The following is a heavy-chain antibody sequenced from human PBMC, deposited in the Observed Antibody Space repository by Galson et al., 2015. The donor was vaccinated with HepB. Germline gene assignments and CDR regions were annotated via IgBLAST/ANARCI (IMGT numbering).Heavy chain of an antibody. Sequence: SLRLSCAASGFAFDSHAWSWVRQAPGGGVEWISGITGQGDSTFYADSVKGRFTVSKDNSNNMLNLQMNSLRAEDAGLYFCAKGYGLFDSWGQGILVTVSS. CDR3: AKGYGLFDS. CDR2: ITGQGDST. V-gene: IGHV3-23*01. CDR1: GFAFDSHA. D-gene: IGHD5-18*01. J-gene: IGHJ5*01.